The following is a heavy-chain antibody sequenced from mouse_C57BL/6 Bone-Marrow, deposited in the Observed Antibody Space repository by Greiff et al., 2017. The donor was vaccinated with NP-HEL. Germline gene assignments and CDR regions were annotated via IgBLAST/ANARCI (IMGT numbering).Heavy chain of an antibody. CDR2: ISYDGSN. CDR1: GYSITSGYY. Sequence: EVQLKESGPGLVKPSQSLSLTCSVTGYSITSGYYWNWIRQFPGNKLEWMGYISYDGSNNYNPSLKNRISITRDTSKNQFFLKLNSVTTEDTATYYCARRDYYGSSYGDYWGQGTTLTVSS. CDR3: ARRDYYGSSYGDY. V-gene: IGHV3-6*01. J-gene: IGHJ2*01. D-gene: IGHD1-1*01.